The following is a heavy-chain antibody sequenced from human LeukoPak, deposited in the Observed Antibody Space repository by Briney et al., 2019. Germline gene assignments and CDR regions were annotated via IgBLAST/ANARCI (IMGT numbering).Heavy chain of an antibody. J-gene: IGHJ5*02. CDR3: ARGCVVVPAATVWFDP. CDR2: INHSGST. Sequence: KTSETLSLTCAVYGGSFSGYYWSWIRQPPGKGLEWIGEINHSGSTNYNPSLKSRVTISVDTSKSQFSLKLSSVTAADTAVYYCARGCVVVPAATVWFDPWGQGTLVTVSS. D-gene: IGHD2-2*01. CDR1: GGSFSGYY. V-gene: IGHV4-34*01.